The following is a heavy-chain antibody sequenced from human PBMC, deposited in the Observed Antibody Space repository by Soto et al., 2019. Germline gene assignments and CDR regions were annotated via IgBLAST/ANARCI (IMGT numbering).Heavy chain of an antibody. CDR2: ITSTSTYI. CDR1: GFTFSSYT. CDR3: ARDGARDRGDKGFDY. D-gene: IGHD2-21*02. J-gene: IGHJ4*02. Sequence: EVQLVESGGGLVQPGGSLRLSCAASGFTFSSYTMHWVRQAPGKGLEWVSSITSTSTYIYYRDSLKGRFTISRDNAKNSLYLQMNSLGAGDTAVYYCARDGARDRGDKGFDYWGQGTVVTVSS. V-gene: IGHV3-21*01.